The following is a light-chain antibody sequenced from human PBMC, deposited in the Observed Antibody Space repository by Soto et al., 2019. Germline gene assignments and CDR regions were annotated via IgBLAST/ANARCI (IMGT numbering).Light chain of an antibody. CDR2: EVS. J-gene: IGLJ1*01. Sequence: QSALTQPASVSGSPGQSITISCTGTSIDVGSYNLVSWYQQHPGKAPKLMIYEVSQRPSGVSYRFSGSTSGNTASLTISGLQAEDETDYFCSLYSSNGSLIFGPGTKVTVL. V-gene: IGLV2-14*02. CDR1: SIDVGSYNL. CDR3: SLYSSNGSLI.